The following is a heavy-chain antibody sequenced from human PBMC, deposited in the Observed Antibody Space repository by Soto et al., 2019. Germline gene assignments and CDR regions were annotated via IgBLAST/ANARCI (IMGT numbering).Heavy chain of an antibody. CDR1: GYTFTSYG. V-gene: IGHV1-18*01. Sequence: GASVKVSCKASGYTFTSYGISWVRQAPGQGLEWMGWISAYNGNTNYAQKLQGRVTMTTDTSTSTAYMELRSLRSDGTAVYYCAREGYDILTGYYSSGTGPFDYWGQGTLVTVSS. CDR3: AREGYDILTGYYSSGTGPFDY. D-gene: IGHD3-9*01. CDR2: ISAYNGNT. J-gene: IGHJ4*02.